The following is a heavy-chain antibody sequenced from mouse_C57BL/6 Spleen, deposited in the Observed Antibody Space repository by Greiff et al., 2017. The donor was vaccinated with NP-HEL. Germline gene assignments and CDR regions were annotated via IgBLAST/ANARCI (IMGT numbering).Heavy chain of an antibody. CDR3: ARDDGLPGAWFAY. CDR1: GYTFTSYW. CDR2: INPSSGYT. V-gene: IGHV1-7*01. J-gene: IGHJ3*01. D-gene: IGHD2-3*01. Sequence: VQLQQSGAELARPGASVKLSCKASGYTFTSYWMHWVKQRPGQGLEWIGYINPSSGYTKYNQKFKDKATLTADKSSSTAYMQLSSLTYEDSAVYYCARDDGLPGAWFAYWGQGTLVTVSA.